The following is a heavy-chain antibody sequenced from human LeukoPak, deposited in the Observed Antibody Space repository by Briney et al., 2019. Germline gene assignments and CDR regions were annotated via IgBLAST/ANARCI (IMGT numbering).Heavy chain of an antibody. D-gene: IGHD3-22*01. J-gene: IGHJ4*02. V-gene: IGHV3-30*03. CDR3: ARGYYHDSK. Sequence: GGSLRLSCAASGFTFSSYGMHWVRQAPGKGLEWVAVISYDGSNKYYADSVKGRFTISRDNSKNTLYLQMNSLRAEDTAVYYCARGYYHDSKWGQGTLVTVSS. CDR1: GFTFSSYG. CDR2: ISYDGSNK.